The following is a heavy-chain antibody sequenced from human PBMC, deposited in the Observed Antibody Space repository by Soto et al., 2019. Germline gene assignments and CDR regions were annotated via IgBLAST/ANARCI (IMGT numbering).Heavy chain of an antibody. CDR2: IYYTGNS. Sequence: QVQLQESGPGLVKPSQTLSLTCTVSGASISGGDYYWTWIRQPPGKGLEWIGSIYYTGNSYYNPSPKTRVSISVDPSNDQFSLRLSSVTAADTAVYYCARATYDSSTYYLDSWGQGTLVTVSA. V-gene: IGHV4-30-4*01. CDR3: ARATYDSSTYYLDS. D-gene: IGHD3-22*01. J-gene: IGHJ4*02. CDR1: GASISGGDYY.